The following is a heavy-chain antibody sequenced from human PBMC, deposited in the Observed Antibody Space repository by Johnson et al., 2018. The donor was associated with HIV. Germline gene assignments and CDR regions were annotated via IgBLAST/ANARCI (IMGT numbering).Heavy chain of an antibody. Sequence: VQLVESGGGLVQPGGSLRLSCAASGFTVSSNYMSWVRQPPEKGLEWVANIKQNGGEKYYVDSVKGRFTISRDTAKNSLYLQMNSLRAEDTAIYYWAKDQAGVPIAWSAFDIWGQGTTVTVSS. V-gene: IGHV3-7*05. J-gene: IGHJ3*02. CDR3: AKDQAGVPIAWSAFDI. CDR1: GFTVSSNY. D-gene: IGHD3-9*01. CDR2: IKQNGGEK.